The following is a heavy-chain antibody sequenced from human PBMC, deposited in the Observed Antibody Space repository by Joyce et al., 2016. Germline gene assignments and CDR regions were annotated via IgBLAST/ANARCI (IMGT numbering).Heavy chain of an antibody. CDR1: GGSISGGGYY. J-gene: IGHJ5*02. Sequence: QVQLQESGPGLVKPSQTLSLTCTVSGGSISGGGYYWSWIRQHPGKGLDWIGYIYYTGSTYYNPSLKSRLSISVDTSKNKFSLRLTSVTAADTAVYYCARVTGYGAFDPWGQGTLVTVSS. CDR2: IYYTGST. V-gene: IGHV4-31*03. D-gene: IGHD1-14*01. CDR3: ARVTGYGAFDP.